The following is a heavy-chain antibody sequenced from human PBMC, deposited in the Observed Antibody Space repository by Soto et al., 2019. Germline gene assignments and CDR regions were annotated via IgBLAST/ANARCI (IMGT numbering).Heavy chain of an antibody. V-gene: IGHV4-34*01. CDR3: ARGAVAGTDYFDY. Sequence: SETLSLTCAVYGGSFSGYYWSWIRQPPGKGLEWIGEINHSGSTNYNPSLKSRVTISVDTSKNQFSLKLSSVTAADTAVYYCARGAVAGTDYFDYWGQGTLVTVSS. D-gene: IGHD6-19*01. J-gene: IGHJ4*02. CDR1: GGSFSGYY. CDR2: INHSGST.